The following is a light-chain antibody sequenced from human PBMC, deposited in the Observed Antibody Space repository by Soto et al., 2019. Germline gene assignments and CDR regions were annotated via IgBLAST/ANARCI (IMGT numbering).Light chain of an antibody. Sequence: EVVLTRSPGTLSLSPGERATLSCRASQSIGSSYLAWYQQKPGQAPRLLIYGASSRATGIPDRFSGGGSGTDFSLTISRLDPEDFAVYYRQQYSSSPITFGQGTRLEIK. V-gene: IGKV3-20*01. J-gene: IGKJ5*01. CDR2: GAS. CDR3: QQYSSSPIT. CDR1: QSIGSSY.